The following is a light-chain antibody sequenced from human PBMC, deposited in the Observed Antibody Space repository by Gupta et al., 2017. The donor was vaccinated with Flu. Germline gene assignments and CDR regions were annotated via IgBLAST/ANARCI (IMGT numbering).Light chain of an antibody. V-gene: IGKV1-33*01. Sequence: DIQMTQSPSSLSASVGDRVTITCQASQDISNYLNWYQQKPGKAPKLLIYDASNLETGVPSRFSGSGSGTDFTFTISSLQPEDIATYYCQQDDNSRVTFGPGTKVDIK. CDR1: QDISNY. CDR3: QQDDNSRVT. CDR2: DAS. J-gene: IGKJ3*01.